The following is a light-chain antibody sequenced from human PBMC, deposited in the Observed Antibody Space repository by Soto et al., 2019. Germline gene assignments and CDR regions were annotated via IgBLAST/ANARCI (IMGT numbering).Light chain of an antibody. V-gene: IGLV1-47*01. J-gene: IGLJ1*01. CDR2: RNN. Sequence: QSVVTQPPSASGTPGQKVTISCSGSSSNIGSNFVSWYQQLPGTAPKLLLYRNNQRPSGVPDRFSGSKSGTSASLAIGGLRSEDEADYYCAAWDDSLSGFVFGIGTKVTVL. CDR3: AAWDDSLSGFV. CDR1: SSNIGSNF.